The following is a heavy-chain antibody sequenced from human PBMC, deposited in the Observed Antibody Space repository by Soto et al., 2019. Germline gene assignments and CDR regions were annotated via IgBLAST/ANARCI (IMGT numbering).Heavy chain of an antibody. J-gene: IGHJ4*02. CDR1: GFSLSTSGVG. CDR3: AHSFYYYDSSGYPYYFDY. Sequence: QITLKESGPTLVKPTQTLTLTCTFSGFSLSTSGVGVGWIRQPPGKALEWLALIYWNDDKRYSPSLKSRLTITKDTSKNQVVLTMTNMDPVDTATYYCAHSFYYYDSSGYPYYFDYWGQGTLVTVSS. V-gene: IGHV2-5*01. CDR2: IYWNDDK. D-gene: IGHD3-22*01.